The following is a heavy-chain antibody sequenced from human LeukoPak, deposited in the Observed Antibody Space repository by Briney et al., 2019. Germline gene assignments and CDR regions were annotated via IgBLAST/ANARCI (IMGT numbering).Heavy chain of an antibody. D-gene: IGHD5-18*01. CDR2: ISSSSSTI. J-gene: IGHJ4*02. V-gene: IGHV3-48*02. Sequence: GGSLRLSCAAPGVTFSSYSMNWVPQAPGKGLEWGSYISSSSSTIYYADSVKGRFTISRDNAKNSLYLQMNSLRDEDTAVYYCAREGYSYGLEDYWGQGTLVTVSS. CDR3: AREGYSYGLEDY. CDR1: GVTFSSYS.